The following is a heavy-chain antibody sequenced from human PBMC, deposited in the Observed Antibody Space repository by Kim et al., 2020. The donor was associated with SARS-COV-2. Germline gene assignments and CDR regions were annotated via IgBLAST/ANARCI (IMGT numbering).Heavy chain of an antibody. V-gene: IGHV3-30*14. Sequence: GGSLRLSCAASEFIFNSYAMHWVRQTPGRGLEWVAVTSYDGKNKYYADSVKGRFTLSRDISKNTLSLQMNGLRAEDTAIYYCASDVRGGKRDVYGMDVWGQGTTVTVSS. CDR1: EFIFNSYA. CDR2: TSYDGKNK. J-gene: IGHJ6*02. D-gene: IGHD3-16*01. CDR3: ASDVRGGKRDVYGMDV.